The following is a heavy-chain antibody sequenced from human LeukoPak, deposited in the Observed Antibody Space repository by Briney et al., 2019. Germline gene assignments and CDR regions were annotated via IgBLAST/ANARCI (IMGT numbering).Heavy chain of an antibody. J-gene: IGHJ6*03. CDR3: ASSRGYTSGLWYYYMEV. CDR1: GGSFTSYY. Sequence: SESLSLTCAVYGGSFTSYYWSWIRQPPGKGLEWIAEINNSGTTNYNPSLKGRVTISVETSKNQVSLKLSSVTAADTAVYYCASSRGYTSGLWYYYMEVGGKGTTVTVSS. V-gene: IGHV4-34*01. D-gene: IGHD6-25*01. CDR2: INNSGTT.